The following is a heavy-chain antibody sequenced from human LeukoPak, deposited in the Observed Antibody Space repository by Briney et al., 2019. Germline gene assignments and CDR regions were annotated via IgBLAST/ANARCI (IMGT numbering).Heavy chain of an antibody. J-gene: IGHJ6*04. Sequence: GGSLRLSCAASGLTLSSYAMSWVRQAPEKGLEWVSESSASGGSTYYADPVKGRFTISRDNSKNTLYLQMNSLRAEDTAVYYCAELGITMIGGVWGKGTTVTISS. CDR2: SSASGGST. CDR3: AELGITMIGGV. V-gene: IGHV3-23*01. CDR1: GLTLSSYA. D-gene: IGHD3-10*02.